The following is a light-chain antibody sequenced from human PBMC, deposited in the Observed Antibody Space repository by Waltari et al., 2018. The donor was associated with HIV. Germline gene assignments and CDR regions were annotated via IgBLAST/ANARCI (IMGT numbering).Light chain of an antibody. CDR2: AAS. CDR3: QQYNTYPYT. CDR1: QVISSW. Sequence: DIQMAQFPSSLSAYVGDRVTITCRASQVISSWVAWYQQIPGKAPNSLIYAASNLQSGVPSRFRGSGSGTEFTLTISSLQPDDFATYFCQQYNTYPYTFGQGTKLEI. V-gene: IGKV1D-16*01. J-gene: IGKJ2*01.